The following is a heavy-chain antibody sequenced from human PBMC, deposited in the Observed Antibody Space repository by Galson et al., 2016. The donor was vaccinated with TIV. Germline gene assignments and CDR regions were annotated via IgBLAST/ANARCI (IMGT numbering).Heavy chain of an antibody. Sequence: SVKVSCKASGGTFNSDAISWVRQAPGQGLEWMGGIIPMFKIADYAQKFQGRVTISADEFPSAAYMELSSLRFEDTAVYYCARARVYTFENDFHIWGQGTMVTVSS. J-gene: IGHJ3*02. D-gene: IGHD5-18*01. CDR2: IIPMFKIA. CDR3: ARARVYTFENDFHI. CDR1: GGTFNSDA. V-gene: IGHV1-69*13.